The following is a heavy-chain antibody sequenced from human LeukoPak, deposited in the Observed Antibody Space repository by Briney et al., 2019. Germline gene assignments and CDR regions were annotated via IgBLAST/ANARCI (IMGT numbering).Heavy chain of an antibody. V-gene: IGHV3-15*01. CDR3: TTGLALEGAPGDDAFDI. CDR1: GFTFSSHW. D-gene: IGHD1-26*01. Sequence: GGSLRLSCAASGFTFSSHWMTWIRQAPGKGLEWVGRIKSKTDGGTTDYAAPVKGRFTISRDDSKNTLYLQMNSLKTEDTAVYYCTTGLALEGAPGDDAFDIWGQGTMVTVSS. CDR2: IKSKTDGGTT. J-gene: IGHJ3*02.